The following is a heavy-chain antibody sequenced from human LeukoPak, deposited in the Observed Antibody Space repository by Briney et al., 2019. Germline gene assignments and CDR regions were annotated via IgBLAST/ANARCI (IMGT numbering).Heavy chain of an antibody. J-gene: IGHJ4*02. D-gene: IGHD2-21*02. V-gene: IGHV4-4*07. CDR1: GASISGYW. Sequence: SETLSLTCDVSGASISGYWWNWIRQPAGKGLEWIGRMYTDGGTNYNLALKSRVTMSVDTSKNQFSLKLISVTAADTAVYYCARVRAGCGGACLFDSWGEGTLVTVS. CDR2: MYTDGGT. CDR3: ARVRAGCGGACLFDS.